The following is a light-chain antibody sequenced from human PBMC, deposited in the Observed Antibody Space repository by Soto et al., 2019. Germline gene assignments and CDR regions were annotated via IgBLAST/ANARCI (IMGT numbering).Light chain of an antibody. CDR1: QGISNY. Sequence: DIQMTQSPSSLSASVGSRVTITCRASQGISNYLAWYQHKPGRIPRLLMYAASTLQSGAPSRFSGSGSGTDFTLTISSLQPEDVATYYCQKYDGVSFTLGPGTTVDI. J-gene: IGKJ3*01. CDR3: QKYDGVSFT. CDR2: AAS. V-gene: IGKV1-27*01.